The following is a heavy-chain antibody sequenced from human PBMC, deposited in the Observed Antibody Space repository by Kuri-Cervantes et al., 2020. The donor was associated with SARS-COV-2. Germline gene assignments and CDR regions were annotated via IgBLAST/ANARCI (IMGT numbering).Heavy chain of an antibody. CDR3: ARVGPYYDSSGYYLDY. CDR1: GFTFSSYA. J-gene: IGHJ4*02. V-gene: IGHV3-33*08. D-gene: IGHD3-22*01. Sequence: GGSLRLSCAASGFTFSSYAMHWVRQAPGKGLEWVAVIWYDGSNKYYADSVKGRFTISRDNSKNTLYLQMNSLRAEDTAVYYCARVGPYYDSSGYYLDYWGQGTLVTVSS. CDR2: IWYDGSNK.